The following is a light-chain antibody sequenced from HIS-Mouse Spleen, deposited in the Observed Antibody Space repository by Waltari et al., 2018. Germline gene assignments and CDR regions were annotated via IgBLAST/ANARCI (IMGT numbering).Light chain of an antibody. Sequence: QSALTQPPSASGSPGQSATISCTGTRSDVACYNYFPWYQQHPGKAPKLMIYEVSKRPSGVPDRFSGSKSGNTASLTVSGLQAEDEADYYCSSYAGSNNSLYVFGTGTKVTVL. CDR3: SSYAGSNNSLYV. CDR1: RSDVACYNY. V-gene: IGLV2-8*01. J-gene: IGLJ1*01. CDR2: EVS.